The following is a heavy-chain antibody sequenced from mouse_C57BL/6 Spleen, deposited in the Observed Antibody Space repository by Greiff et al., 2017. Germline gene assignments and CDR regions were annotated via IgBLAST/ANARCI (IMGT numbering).Heavy chain of an antibody. Sequence: EVKLVESGGGLVKPGGSLKLSCAASGFTFSSYAMSWVRQTPEKRLEWVATISDGGSYTYYPDNVKGRFTISRDNAKNNLYLQMSHLKSEDTAMYYCARDHYGSSLFDYWGQGTTLTVSS. CDR2: ISDGGSYT. D-gene: IGHD1-1*01. CDR1: GFTFSSYA. V-gene: IGHV5-4*01. CDR3: ARDHYGSSLFDY. J-gene: IGHJ2*01.